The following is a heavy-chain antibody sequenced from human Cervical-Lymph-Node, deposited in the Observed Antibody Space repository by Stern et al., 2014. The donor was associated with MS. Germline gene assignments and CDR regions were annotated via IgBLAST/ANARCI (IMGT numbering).Heavy chain of an antibody. Sequence: QVQLVQSGGGVVQPGRSLRLSCAASGFTFRSYAMHWVRQAPGKGLEWVAVISYDGSNKYYADSVKGRFTISRDNSKNTLYLQMNSLRAEDTAVYYCARDNGNSSGWSFYFQHWGQGTLVTVSS. J-gene: IGHJ1*01. CDR2: ISYDGSNK. CDR3: ARDNGNSSGWSFYFQH. V-gene: IGHV3-30-3*01. CDR1: GFTFRSYA. D-gene: IGHD6-19*01.